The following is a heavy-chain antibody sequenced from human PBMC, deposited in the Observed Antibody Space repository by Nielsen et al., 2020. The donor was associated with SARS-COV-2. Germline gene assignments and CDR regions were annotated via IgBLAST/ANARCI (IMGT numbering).Heavy chain of an antibody. V-gene: IGHV4-4*02. D-gene: IGHD3-10*02. CDR3: ARECSCGLGSSPSYYFDY. Sequence: SETLSLTCAVSGGSISSNNWWSWVRQPPGQGLEWIGEIYHRGRTNYSPSLKTRVTISVDKSKNQFSLELRSVTAADTAVYYCARECSCGLGSSPSYYFDYWGQGTLVTVSS. J-gene: IGHJ4*02. CDR1: GGSISSNNW. CDR2: IYHRGRT.